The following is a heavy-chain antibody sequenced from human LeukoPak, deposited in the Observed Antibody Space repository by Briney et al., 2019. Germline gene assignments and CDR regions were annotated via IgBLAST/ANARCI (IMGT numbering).Heavy chain of an antibody. CDR1: RGSISSAGYF. CDR2: IYYSGST. D-gene: IGHD1-14*01. V-gene: IGHV4-31*03. CDR3: ARANQNHFDY. Sequence: SETLSLTCTVSRGSISSAGYFWTWIRQHPGKGLEWIGYIYYSGSTYYNPSLKSRVTISVDTSKNQFSLKLSSVTAADTAVYYCARANQNHFDYWGQGTLVTVSS. J-gene: IGHJ4*02.